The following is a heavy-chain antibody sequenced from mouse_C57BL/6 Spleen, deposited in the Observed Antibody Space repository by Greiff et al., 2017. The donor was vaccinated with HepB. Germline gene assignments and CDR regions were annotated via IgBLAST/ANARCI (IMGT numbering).Heavy chain of an antibody. D-gene: IGHD2-1*01. J-gene: IGHJ2*01. Sequence: VQLQQSGPELVKPGASVKISCKASGYAFSSSWMNWVKQRPGKGLEWIGRIYPGDGDTNYNGKFKGKATLTADKSSSTAYMQLSSLTSEDSAVYFCANYGNLGSFDYWGQGTTLTVSS. V-gene: IGHV1-82*01. CDR1: GYAFSSSW. CDR2: IYPGDGDT. CDR3: ANYGNLGSFDY.